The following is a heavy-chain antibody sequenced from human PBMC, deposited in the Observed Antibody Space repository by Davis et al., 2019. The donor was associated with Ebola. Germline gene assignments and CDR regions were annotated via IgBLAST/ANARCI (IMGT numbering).Heavy chain of an antibody. CDR1: GYTFTSYG. V-gene: IGHV1-18*01. CDR3: ARGLLWFGELSIWYFDL. D-gene: IGHD3-10*01. Sequence: AASVKVSCKASGYTFTSYGISWVRQAPGQGLEWMGWISTYNGNTNYAQKLQGRVTMTTDTSTNTAYMELRSLRSDDTAVYYCARGLLWFGELSIWYFDLWGRGTLVTVSS. CDR2: ISTYNGNT. J-gene: IGHJ2*01.